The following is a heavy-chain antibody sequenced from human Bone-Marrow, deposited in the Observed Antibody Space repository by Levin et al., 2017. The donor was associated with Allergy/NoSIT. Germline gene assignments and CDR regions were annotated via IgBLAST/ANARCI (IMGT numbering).Heavy chain of an antibody. CDR2: INHSGNS. V-gene: IGHV4-34*01. Sequence: ESLKISCAIYGGSFSNYYWTWIRQPPGKGLEWIGEINHSGNSNYNPSLKSRLTISIDTSKTQFSLKLNSVTAADTAVYYCASRGGGDFPHYFDYWGRGNLVTVSS. CDR3: ASRGGGDFPHYFDY. J-gene: IGHJ4*02. D-gene: IGHD2-21*01. CDR1: GGSFSNYY.